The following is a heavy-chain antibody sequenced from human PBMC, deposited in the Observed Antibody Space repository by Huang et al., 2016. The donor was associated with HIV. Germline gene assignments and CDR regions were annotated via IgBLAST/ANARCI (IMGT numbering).Heavy chain of an antibody. J-gene: IGHJ4*02. CDR3: ARDGIVVAGFDY. D-gene: IGHD6-19*01. CDR1: GFTFSGYW. CDR2: INSDGSST. Sequence: EVQLVESGGGLVQPGGSLRLSCAASGFTFSGYWMHGVRQAPGKGLVGVSRINSDGSSTNYADTVKGRFTISRDNAKNTLYLQMNSLRAEDTAVYYCARDGIVVAGFDYWGQGTLVTVSS. V-gene: IGHV3-74*01.